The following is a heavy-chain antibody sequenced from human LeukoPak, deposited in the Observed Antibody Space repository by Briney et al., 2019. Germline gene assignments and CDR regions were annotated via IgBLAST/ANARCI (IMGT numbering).Heavy chain of an antibody. CDR3: AKDPRENYYDSSGYFDY. D-gene: IGHD3-22*01. CDR2: INSDGSIT. CDR1: GFTFTTYW. J-gene: IGHJ4*02. V-gene: IGHV3-74*01. Sequence: GGSLRLSCAASGFTFTTYWMHWVRQAPGKGLVWVSHINSDGSITSYADSVKGRFTISRDNSKNTLYLQMNSLRAEDTAVYYCAKDPRENYYDSSGYFDYRGQGTLVTVSS.